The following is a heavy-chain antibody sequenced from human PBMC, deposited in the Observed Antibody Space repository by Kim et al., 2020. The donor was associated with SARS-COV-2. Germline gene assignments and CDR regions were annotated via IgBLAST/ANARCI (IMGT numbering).Heavy chain of an antibody. CDR1: GGSISSYY. D-gene: IGHD2-2*01. CDR2: IYTSGST. V-gene: IGHV4-4*07. CDR3: ARDQYCSSTSCYWDYYYGMDV. Sequence: SETLSLTCTVSGGSISSYYWSWILQPAGKGLEWIGRIYTSGSTNYNPSLKSRVTMSVDTSKNQFSLKLSSVTAADTAVYYCARDQYCSSTSCYWDYYYGMDVWGQGTTVTVSS. J-gene: IGHJ6*02.